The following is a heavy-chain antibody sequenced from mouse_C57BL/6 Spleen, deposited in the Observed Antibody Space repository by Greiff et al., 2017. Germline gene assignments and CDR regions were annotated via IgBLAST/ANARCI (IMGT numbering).Heavy chain of an antibody. CDR2: IDPEDGDT. CDR1: GFNINDYY. Sequence: EVHLVESAAELVRPGASVKLSCTASGFNINDYYMHWVKQRPEQGLEWIGRIDPEDGDTEYPPKFQGKATMTADTSSNTAYLQLSSLASEDTAVCYCTTGGLLWVMDYWGQGTSVTVSS. J-gene: IGHJ4*01. CDR3: TTGGLLWVMDY. V-gene: IGHV14-1*01. D-gene: IGHD2-1*01.